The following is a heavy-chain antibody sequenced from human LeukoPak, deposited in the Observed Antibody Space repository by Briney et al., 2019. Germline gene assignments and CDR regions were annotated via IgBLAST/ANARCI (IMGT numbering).Heavy chain of an antibody. D-gene: IGHD6-13*01. J-gene: IGHJ4*02. V-gene: IGHV3-30*18. CDR3: AKDQKWGAADYYFDS. CDR1: GFTLSSYA. CDR2: ISTDGKDK. Sequence: PGRSLRLSCAASGFTLSSYAMHWVRQAPGKGLEWVTVISTDGKDKKYADSVKGRFAISRDNSKNTLDLQMNSLRAEDMAVYYCAKDQKWGAADYYFDSWGQGTLVTVSS.